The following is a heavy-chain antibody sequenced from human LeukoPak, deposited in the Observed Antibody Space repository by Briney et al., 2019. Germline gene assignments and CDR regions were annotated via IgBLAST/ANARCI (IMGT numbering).Heavy chain of an antibody. CDR3: ARGQLGGSGYYYAYDAFDI. CDR2: IYYSGST. D-gene: IGHD3-22*01. J-gene: IGHJ3*02. V-gene: IGHV4-39*01. Sequence: PSETLSLTCTVSGGSISSSSYYWGWIRQPPGKGLEWIGSIYYSGSTYYNPSLKSRVTISVDTSKNQFSLKLSSVTAADTAVYYCARGQLGGSGYYYAYDAFDIWGQGTMVTVSS. CDR1: GGSISSSSYY.